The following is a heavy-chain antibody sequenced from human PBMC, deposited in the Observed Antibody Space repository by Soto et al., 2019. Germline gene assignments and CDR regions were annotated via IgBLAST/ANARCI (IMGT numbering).Heavy chain of an antibody. CDR1: GFTFSSYA. D-gene: IGHD5-12*01. CDR2: ISGSGGST. J-gene: IGHJ4*02. V-gene: IGHV3-23*01. CDR3: AKEGYSGYYYFDY. Sequence: GGSPRLSCAASGFTFSSYAMSWVRQAPGKGLEWVSAISGSGGSTYYADSVKGRFTISRDNPKNTLYLQMNSLRAEDTAVYYCAKEGYSGYYYFDYWGQGTLVTVSS.